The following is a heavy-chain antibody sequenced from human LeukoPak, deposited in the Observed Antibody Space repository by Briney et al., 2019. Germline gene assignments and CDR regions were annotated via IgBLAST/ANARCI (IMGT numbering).Heavy chain of an antibody. V-gene: IGHV1-69*02. CDR2: IIPILGIA. CDR3: ATVSPDGYFDY. CDR1: GGTFISYT. Sequence: ASVKVSCKGSGGTFISYTISWVRQAPGQGLEWMGRIIPILGIANYAQTFQGRVTITADKSTSTAYMELSSLRSEDTAVYYCATVSPDGYFDYGGQGALVTVSS. J-gene: IGHJ4*02. D-gene: IGHD2/OR15-2a*01.